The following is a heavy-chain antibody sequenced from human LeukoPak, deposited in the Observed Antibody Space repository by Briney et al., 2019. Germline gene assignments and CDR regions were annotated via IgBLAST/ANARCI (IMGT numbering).Heavy chain of an antibody. V-gene: IGHV4-34*01. CDR2: INHSGST. CDR1: GGSFSGYY. CDR3: VRGTMTTVTYYFDY. Sequence: ASETLSLTCAVYGGSFSGYYWSWIRQPPGKGLEWIGEINHSGSTNYNPSLKSRVTISVDTSKNQFSLKLSSVTAADTAVYYCVRGTMTTVTYYFDYWGQGTLVTVSS. J-gene: IGHJ4*02. D-gene: IGHD4-17*01.